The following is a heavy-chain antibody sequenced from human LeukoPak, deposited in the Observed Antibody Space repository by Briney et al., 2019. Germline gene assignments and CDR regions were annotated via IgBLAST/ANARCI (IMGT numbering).Heavy chain of an antibody. Sequence: GTSVKVSCKASGFTFTSSAMQWVRQARGQRLEWIGWIVVGSGNTNYAQKFQERVTITRDMSTSTAYMELSSLRSEDTAVYYCAAGRYFDWSYYFDYWGQGTLVTVSS. J-gene: IGHJ4*02. CDR2: IVVGSGNT. CDR1: GFTFTSSA. D-gene: IGHD3-9*01. CDR3: AAGRYFDWSYYFDY. V-gene: IGHV1-58*02.